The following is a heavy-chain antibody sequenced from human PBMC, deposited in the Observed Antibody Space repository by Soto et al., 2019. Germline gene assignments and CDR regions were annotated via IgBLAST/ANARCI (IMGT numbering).Heavy chain of an antibody. CDR3: TRDNGHKYYDFWSGYFQPLGAFDI. J-gene: IGHJ3*02. V-gene: IGHV3-49*03. CDR2: IRSKAYGGTT. Sequence: GGSLRLSCTASGFTFGDYAMSWFRQAPGKGLEWVGFIRSKAYGGTTEYAASVKGRFTISRDDSKSIAYLQMNSLKTEDTAVYYCTRDNGHKYYDFWSGYFQPLGAFDIWGQGTMVTVSS. CDR1: GFTFGDYA. D-gene: IGHD3-3*01.